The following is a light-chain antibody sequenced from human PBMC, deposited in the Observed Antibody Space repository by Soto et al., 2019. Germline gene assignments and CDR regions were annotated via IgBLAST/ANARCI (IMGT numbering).Light chain of an antibody. J-gene: IGLJ2*01. CDR3: GTWDNSLSAVV. Sequence: QSVLTQPPSVSAAPGQKVTISCSGSSSNIGNNYVSWYQQLPGTAPILLIYDSNKRPSVIPDRFSGSKAGTAATLGITGLQTGDEADYYCGTWDNSLSAVVFGGGTKLTVL. V-gene: IGLV1-51*01. CDR2: DSN. CDR1: SSNIGNNY.